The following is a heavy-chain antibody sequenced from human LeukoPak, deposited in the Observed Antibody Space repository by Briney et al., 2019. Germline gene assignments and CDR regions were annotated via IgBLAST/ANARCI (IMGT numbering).Heavy chain of an antibody. Sequence: SETLSLTCAVYGGSFSGYYWSWIRQPPGKGLEWIGEINHSGSTNYNPSLKSRVTISVDTSKNQFSLKLSSVTAADTAVYYCARDSSDSSAVWGRWFDPWGQGTLVTVSS. V-gene: IGHV4-34*01. J-gene: IGHJ5*02. D-gene: IGHD3-22*01. CDR1: GGSFSGYY. CDR2: INHSGST. CDR3: ARDSSDSSAVWGRWFDP.